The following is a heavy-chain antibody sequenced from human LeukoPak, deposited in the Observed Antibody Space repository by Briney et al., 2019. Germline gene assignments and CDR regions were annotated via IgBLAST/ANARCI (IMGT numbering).Heavy chain of an antibody. CDR3: ARGYSYHYFYMDV. Sequence: PSETLSLTCTVSGGSISSYYWSWIRQPPGKGLEWIGYIYYSGSTNYNPSLKSRVTISVDTSRHQFSLQLSSVTAADTAVYYCARGYSYHYFYMDVWGKGTTVTVSS. J-gene: IGHJ6*03. D-gene: IGHD5-18*01. CDR1: GGSISSYY. CDR2: IYYSGST. V-gene: IGHV4-59*01.